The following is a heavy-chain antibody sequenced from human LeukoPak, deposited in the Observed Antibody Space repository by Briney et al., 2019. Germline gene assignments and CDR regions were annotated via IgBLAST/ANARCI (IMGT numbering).Heavy chain of an antibody. V-gene: IGHV3-66*01. J-gene: IGHJ4*02. D-gene: IGHD1-14*01. CDR1: GFTVSSNY. CDR2: IYSGGST. CDR3: VRGARDITGTTGYFDS. Sequence: PGGSLRLSCAASGFTVSSNYMSWVRQAPGKGLEWVSVIYSGGSTYYADSVKGRFTISRDNSKNTLYLQMNSLRAEDTAVYYCVRGARDITGTTGYFDSWGQGTLVTVSS.